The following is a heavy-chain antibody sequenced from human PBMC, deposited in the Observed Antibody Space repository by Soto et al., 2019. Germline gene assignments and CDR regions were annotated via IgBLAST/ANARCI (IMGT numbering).Heavy chain of an antibody. CDR3: ARDTYYYDSSGYNDGGYYYGMDV. Sequence: EASVKVSCKASGYTFTSYGISWVRQAPGQGLEWMGWISAYNGNTNYAQKLQGRVTMTTDTSTSTAYMELRSLRSDDTAVYYCARDTYYYDSSGYNDGGYYYGMDVWGQGTTVTVSS. J-gene: IGHJ6*02. D-gene: IGHD3-22*01. CDR2: ISAYNGNT. CDR1: GYTFTSYG. V-gene: IGHV1-18*01.